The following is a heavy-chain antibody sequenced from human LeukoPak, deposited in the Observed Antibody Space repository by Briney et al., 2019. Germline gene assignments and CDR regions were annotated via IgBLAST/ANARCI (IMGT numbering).Heavy chain of an antibody. V-gene: IGHV4-38-2*02. D-gene: IGHD4-17*01. CDR1: GYSISSGYY. CDR2: IYHSGST. J-gene: IGHJ6*03. Sequence: SETLSLTCTVSGYSISSGYYWGWIRQPPGKGLEWIGSIYHSGSTNYNPSLKSRVTISVDTSKNQFSLKLSSVTAADTAVYYCARYGTTDYYYYYMDVWGKGTTVTISS. CDR3: ARYGTTDYYYYYMDV.